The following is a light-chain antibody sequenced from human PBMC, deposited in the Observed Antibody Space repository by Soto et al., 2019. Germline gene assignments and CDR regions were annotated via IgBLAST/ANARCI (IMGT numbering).Light chain of an antibody. V-gene: IGLV2-8*01. CDR3: SSYAGSNNHVL. CDR2: EVN. J-gene: IGLJ7*01. Sequence: QSALTQPPSASGSPGQSVTISCTGTSSDVGGYHYVSWYQQHPGKAPKLMIYEVNKRPSGVPDRFSGSKSGNTASLTVSGLQAEDEAYYYCSSYAGSNNHVLFGGGTQLTVL. CDR1: SSDVGGYHY.